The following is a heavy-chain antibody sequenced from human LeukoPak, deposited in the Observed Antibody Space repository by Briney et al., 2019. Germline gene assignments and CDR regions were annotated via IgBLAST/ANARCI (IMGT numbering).Heavy chain of an antibody. V-gene: IGHV3-48*03. J-gene: IGHJ4*02. CDR3: ARDFYYGSGRFDY. CDR2: ISSGGSTI. D-gene: IGHD3-10*01. CDR1: GFTFSNYE. Sequence: GGSLRLSCAASGFTFSNYEMNWVRQAPGKGLEWVSYISSGGSTIYYTDSVNGRFTISRDNAKNSLYLQMNSLRAEDTAIYYCARDFYYGSGRFDYWGQGTLVTVSS.